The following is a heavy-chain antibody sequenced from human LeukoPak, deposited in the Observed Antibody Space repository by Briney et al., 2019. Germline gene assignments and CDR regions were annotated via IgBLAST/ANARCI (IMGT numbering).Heavy chain of an antibody. J-gene: IGHJ4*02. Sequence: ASVKVSCKASGYTFTGYYMHWVRQAPGQGLEWMGWINPNSGGTNYAQKFQGRVTMTRDTSISTAYMELSRLRPDDTAVYYCARDPRLDLFEDYFDYWGQGTLVTVSS. CDR2: INPNSGGT. CDR1: GYTFTGYY. CDR3: ARDPRLDLFEDYFDY. D-gene: IGHD3-10*02. V-gene: IGHV1-2*02.